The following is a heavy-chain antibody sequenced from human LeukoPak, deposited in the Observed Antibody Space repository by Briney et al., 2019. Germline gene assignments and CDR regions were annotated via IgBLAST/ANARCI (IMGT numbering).Heavy chain of an antibody. V-gene: IGHV4-34*01. J-gene: IGHJ5*02. CDR2: INHSGST. CDR1: GGSFSGYY. CDR3: ARGTVKRGWYAEDWFDP. D-gene: IGHD6-19*01. Sequence: PSETLSLTCAVYGGSFSGYYWSWIRQPPGKGLEWIGEINHSGSTNYNPSLKSRVTISVDTSKNQFSLKLSSVTAADTAVYYCARGTVKRGWYAEDWFDPWGQGTLVTVSS.